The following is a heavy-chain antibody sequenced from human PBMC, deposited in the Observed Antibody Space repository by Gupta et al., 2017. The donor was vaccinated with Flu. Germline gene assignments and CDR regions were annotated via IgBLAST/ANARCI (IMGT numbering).Heavy chain of an antibody. J-gene: IGHJ4*02. Sequence: EVQLLESGGGLVQPGGSLRLSCAASGLTFSSSAMNWVRQAPGKGLEWVSTIGYSGSSTYYADSVKGRFTISRDNSKNTLYLQMNSLRAEDTAVYYCAKDADAWGFFDFWGQGTLVTVSS. CDR2: IGYSGSST. V-gene: IGHV3-23*01. D-gene: IGHD3-16*01. CDR3: AKDADAWGFFDF. CDR1: GLTFSSSA.